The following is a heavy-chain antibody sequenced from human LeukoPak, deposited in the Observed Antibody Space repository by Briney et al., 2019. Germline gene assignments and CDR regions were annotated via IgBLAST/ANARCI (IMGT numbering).Heavy chain of an antibody. CDR2: INNDGGIA. J-gene: IGHJ4*01. CDR1: GFTFRSLW. CDR3: ARGGPAGQTPDY. V-gene: IGHV3-74*01. D-gene: IGHD5-12*01. Sequence: GGSLRLSCAASGFTFRSLWMHWVRQAPGKGLGWVSFINNDGGIASYADSVKGRFTISRDNAKNTVYLQMNSLGAEDRAVYYCARGGPAGQTPDYWGHGTLVTVSS.